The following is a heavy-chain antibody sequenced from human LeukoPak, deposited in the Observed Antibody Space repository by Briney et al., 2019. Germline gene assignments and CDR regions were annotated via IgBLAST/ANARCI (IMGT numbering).Heavy chain of an antibody. D-gene: IGHD3-22*01. Sequence: PSETLSLICTVSGGSISSNSYHGGWIRQPPGKGLERIGSIYYSQSTYYNPSLKSRVTRSVDTSKNQFSLKLSSVTAADTAVYYCARTPGQKYYDSSGPFDYWGQGTLVTVSS. CDR1: GGSISSNSYH. V-gene: IGHV4-39*01. J-gene: IGHJ4*02. CDR2: IYYSQST. CDR3: ARTPGQKYYDSSGPFDY.